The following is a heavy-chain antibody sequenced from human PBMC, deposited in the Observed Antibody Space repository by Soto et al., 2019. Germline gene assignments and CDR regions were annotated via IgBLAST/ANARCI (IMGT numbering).Heavy chain of an antibody. V-gene: IGHV3-48*01. J-gene: IGHJ4*02. D-gene: IGHD3-10*01. Sequence: GGSLRLSCAASGFPFSSYSMNWVRQAPGKGLEWVSYISSSSSTIYYADSVKGRFTISRDNAKNSLYLQMNSLRAEDTAVYYCARPLRLGELPLGYWGQGTLVTVSS. CDR2: ISSSSSTI. CDR3: ARPLRLGELPLGY. CDR1: GFPFSSYS.